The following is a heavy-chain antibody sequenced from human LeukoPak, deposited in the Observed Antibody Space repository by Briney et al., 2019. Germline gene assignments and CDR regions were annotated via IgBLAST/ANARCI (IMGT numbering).Heavy chain of an antibody. J-gene: IGHJ4*02. Sequence: SETLSLTCAVSGGSISSSNWWSWVGQPPGKGLEWIGEIYHSGNTNYNPSLKSRVTMSVDKSKNKFSLKLSSVTAADTAVYYCASALPFQLVHWGQGTLVTVSS. V-gene: IGHV4-4*02. CDR2: IYHSGNT. CDR3: ASALPFQLVH. D-gene: IGHD6-13*01. CDR1: GGSISSSNW.